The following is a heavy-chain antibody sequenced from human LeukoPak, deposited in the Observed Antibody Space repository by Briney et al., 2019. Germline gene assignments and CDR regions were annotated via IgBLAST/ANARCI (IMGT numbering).Heavy chain of an antibody. V-gene: IGHV4-34*01. D-gene: IGHD3-10*01. CDR3: ARLRAGWFGSRPFDY. Sequence: TSSETLSLTCAVYGGSFSGYYWSWIRQPPGKGLEWIGEINHSGSTNYNPSLKSRVTISVDTSKNQFSLKLSSVTAADTAVYYCARLRAGWFGSRPFDYWGQGTLVTVSS. J-gene: IGHJ4*02. CDR1: GGSFSGYY. CDR2: INHSGST.